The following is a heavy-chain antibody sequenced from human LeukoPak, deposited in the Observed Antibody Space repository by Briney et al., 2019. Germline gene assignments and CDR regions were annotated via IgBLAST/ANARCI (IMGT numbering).Heavy chain of an antibody. CDR1: GYGFTFQC. D-gene: IGHD3-22*01. Sequence: GESLKISCKASGYGFTFQCIAWVRQMPEKGLEWMGIIYPGDSDTRYSPSFQGQVTISADKSISTAYLQWSSLKASDTAMYYCARYNGYDSSRLDYWGQGTLVTVSS. CDR2: IYPGDSDT. V-gene: IGHV5-51*01. J-gene: IGHJ4*02. CDR3: ARYNGYDSSRLDY.